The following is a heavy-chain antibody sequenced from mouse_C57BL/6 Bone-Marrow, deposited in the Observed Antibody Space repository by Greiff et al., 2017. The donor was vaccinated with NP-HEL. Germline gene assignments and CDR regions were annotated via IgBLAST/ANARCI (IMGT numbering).Heavy chain of an antibody. D-gene: IGHD2-1*01. CDR1: GFTFSDYG. J-gene: IGHJ3*01. Sequence: EVHLVESGGGLVKPGGSLKLSCAASGFTFSDYGMHWVRQAPEKGLEWVAYISSGSSTIYYADTVKGRFTISRDNAKNTLFLQMTRLRSEDTAMYYCARGDYGNYEPDWFADWGQGTLVTVSA. V-gene: IGHV5-17*01. CDR3: ARGDYGNYEPDWFAD. CDR2: ISSGSSTI.